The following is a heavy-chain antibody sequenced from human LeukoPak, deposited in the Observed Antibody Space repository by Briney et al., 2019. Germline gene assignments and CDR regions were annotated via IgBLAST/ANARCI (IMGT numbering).Heavy chain of an antibody. V-gene: IGHV3-11*04. CDR2: ISASGAVP. D-gene: IGHD3-22*01. CDR3: ARSLIVASEDY. Sequence: GGSLRLSCAASGFRFDSFYMGWIRQVPGKGLDYISLISASGAVPYYAESVEGRFTISRDNAKNSVSLQMNSLSADDTAIYYCARSLIVASEDYWGQGTQVIVSS. J-gene: IGHJ4*02. CDR1: GFRFDSFY.